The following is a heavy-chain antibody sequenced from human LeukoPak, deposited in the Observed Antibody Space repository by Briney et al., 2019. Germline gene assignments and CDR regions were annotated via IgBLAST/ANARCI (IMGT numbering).Heavy chain of an antibody. V-gene: IGHV3-21*01. CDR3: ARVPVLLWFGELLSRINWYFDL. CDR1: GFTFSSYE. CDR2: ISSSSSYI. D-gene: IGHD3-10*01. J-gene: IGHJ2*01. Sequence: GGSLRLSCAASGFTFSSYEMNWVRQAPGKGLEWVSSISSSSSYIYYADSVKGRFTISRDNAKNSLYLQMNSLRAEDTAVYYCARVPVLLWFGELLSRINWYFDLWGRGTLVTVSS.